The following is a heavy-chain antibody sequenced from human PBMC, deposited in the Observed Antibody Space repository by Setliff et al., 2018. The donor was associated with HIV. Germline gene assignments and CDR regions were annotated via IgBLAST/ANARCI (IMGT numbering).Heavy chain of an antibody. CDR3: ARSGFSSSWYRVNWFDP. CDR2: IYTNGST. J-gene: IGHJ5*02. V-gene: IGHV4-61*09. D-gene: IGHD6-13*01. CDR1: AGSISSGNYY. Sequence: PSETLSLTCSVSAGSISSGNYYWNWVRQSAGKGLEWVGHIYTNGSTAYNPSFKSRVTMALDTSKNHFSLNLISVTDADTAVYYCARSGFSSSWYRVNWFDPWG.